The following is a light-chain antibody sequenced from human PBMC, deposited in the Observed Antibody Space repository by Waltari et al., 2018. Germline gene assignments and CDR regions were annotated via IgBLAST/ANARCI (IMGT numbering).Light chain of an antibody. V-gene: IGKV3-20*01. Sequence: IVLTQSPGTLSLSPGESATLSCRARQNVGRSLVWYQQKPGHAPRLLIYDTSTRATGIPDRFRGSGSGTDFSLTIARLEPEDFAVYYCQHNVRLPVTFGQGTKVEI. J-gene: IGKJ1*01. CDR1: QNVGRS. CDR3: QHNVRLPVT. CDR2: DTS.